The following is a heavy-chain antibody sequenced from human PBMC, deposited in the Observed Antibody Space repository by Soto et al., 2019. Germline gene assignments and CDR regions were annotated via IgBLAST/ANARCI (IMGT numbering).Heavy chain of an antibody. CDR3: ARVGGVAARTFDY. V-gene: IGHV4-38-2*01. CDR1: GYSISRGYY. D-gene: IGHD6-6*01. J-gene: IGHJ4*02. Sequence: PSETLSLTCGVSGYSISRGYYLDWIRQPPGKGLEWIGYIYYSGSTDYNPSLKGRVTISVDTSKNQFSLKLRSVTAADTAVYYCARVGGVAARTFDYWGQGTLVTVSS. CDR2: IYYSGST.